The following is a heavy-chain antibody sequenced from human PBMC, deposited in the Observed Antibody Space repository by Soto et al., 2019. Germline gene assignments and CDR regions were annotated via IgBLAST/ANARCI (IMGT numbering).Heavy chain of an antibody. CDR1: GGSINNYY. J-gene: IGHJ4*02. CDR2: IYHSGST. Sequence: PSETLSLTCTVSGGSINNYYWGWIRQPPGKGLEWIGYIYHSGSTYYNPSLKSRVTISVDRSKNQFSLKLSSVTAADTAVYYCARASTTVTTLDYWGQGTLVTVSS. D-gene: IGHD4-17*01. CDR3: ARASTTVTTLDY. V-gene: IGHV4-59*12.